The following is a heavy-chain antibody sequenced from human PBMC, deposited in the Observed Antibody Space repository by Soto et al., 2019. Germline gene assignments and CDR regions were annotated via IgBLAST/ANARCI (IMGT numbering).Heavy chain of an antibody. CDR3: ARDDVLCDGGRCYGIPLYV. D-gene: IGHD2-15*01. J-gene: IGHJ6*04. CDR1: GFTVSSKY. V-gene: IGHV3-66*01. Sequence: EVQLVESGGGLVQPGGSLRLSCAASGFTVSSKYMTWVRQAPGKGLEWVSLIQSGGTTYYADSVKGRFTISRDTSENTLHLQMDSLRVEDTAVYYCARDDVLCDGGRCYGIPLYVCGKGTTVTVSS. CDR2: IQSGGTT.